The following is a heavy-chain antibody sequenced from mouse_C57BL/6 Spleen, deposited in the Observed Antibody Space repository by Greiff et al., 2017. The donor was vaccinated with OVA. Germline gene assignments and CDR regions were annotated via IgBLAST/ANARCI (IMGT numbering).Heavy chain of an antibody. CDR3: AREGNYAPHYFDY. Sequence: VQLQQSGAELMKPGASVKLSCKATGYTFTGYWIEWVKQRPGHGLEWIGEILPGSGSTNYNEKFKGKATFTSDTSSNTAYMLLSSLTTDDSAIYYCAREGNYAPHYFDYWGQGTTLTVSS. CDR2: ILPGSGST. J-gene: IGHJ2*01. CDR1: GYTFTGYW. V-gene: IGHV1-9*01. D-gene: IGHD1-1*02.